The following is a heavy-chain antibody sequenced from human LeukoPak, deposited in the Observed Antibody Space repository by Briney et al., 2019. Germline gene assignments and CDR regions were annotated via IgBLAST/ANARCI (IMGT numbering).Heavy chain of an antibody. D-gene: IGHD5-12*01. CDR2: IHNDGTMG. CDR3: AKEGDEFRGYLDV. CDR1: GLTFSRLG. J-gene: IGHJ6*04. V-gene: IGHV3-30*02. Sequence: GGSLSLSCATSGLTFSRLGMQWVRQAPGKGLEWVAVIHNDGTMGQYADSVKGRFTISKDFSRNTLHLQIHSLRDDDTAVYYCAKEGDEFRGYLDVWGKGTTVIVSS.